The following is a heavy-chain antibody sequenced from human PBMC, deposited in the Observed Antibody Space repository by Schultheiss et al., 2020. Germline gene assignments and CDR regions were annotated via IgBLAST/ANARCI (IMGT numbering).Heavy chain of an antibody. CDR3: ARTHYADYLDY. J-gene: IGHJ4*02. CDR1: GDSISSSNW. V-gene: IGHV4-4*02. Sequence: SETLSLTCAVSGDSISSSNWWSWVRQPPGKGLEWIGEIYHRGSTNYNPSLKSRVTISVDTSKNQFSLKLSSVTAADTAVYYCARTHYADYLDYWGQGTLVTVSS. D-gene: IGHD3-16*01. CDR2: IYHRGST.